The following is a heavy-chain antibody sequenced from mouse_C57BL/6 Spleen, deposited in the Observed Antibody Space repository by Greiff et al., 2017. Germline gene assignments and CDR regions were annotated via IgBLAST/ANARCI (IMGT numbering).Heavy chain of an antibody. D-gene: IGHD2-3*01. V-gene: IGHV5-16*01. CDR1: GFTFSDYY. CDR3: ARTYDGYPRYFDV. J-gene: IGHJ1*03. CDR2: INYDGSST. Sequence: EVKLVESEGGLVQPGSSMKLSCTASGFTFSDYYMAWVRQVPEKGLEWVANINYDGSSTYYLDSLKSRFIISRDNAKNILYLQMSSLKSEDTATYYCARTYDGYPRYFDVWGTGTTVTVSS.